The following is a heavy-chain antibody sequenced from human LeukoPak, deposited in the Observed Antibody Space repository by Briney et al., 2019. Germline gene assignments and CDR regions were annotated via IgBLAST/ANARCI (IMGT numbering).Heavy chain of an antibody. Sequence: GASVKVSCKASGYTFTSYGINWVRQATGQGLEWMGWMNPNSGNTGYAQKFQGRVTITRNTSISTAYMELSSLRSEDTAVYYCARGYTIFGVVIIDDAFDIWGQGTMVTVSS. J-gene: IGHJ3*02. CDR3: ARGYTIFGVVIIDDAFDI. CDR2: MNPNSGNT. CDR1: GYTFTSYG. D-gene: IGHD3-3*01. V-gene: IGHV1-8*03.